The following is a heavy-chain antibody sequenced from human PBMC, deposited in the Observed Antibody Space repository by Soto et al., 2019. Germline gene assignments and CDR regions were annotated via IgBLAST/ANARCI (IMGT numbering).Heavy chain of an antibody. D-gene: IGHD1-1*01. J-gene: IGHJ6*02. CDR3: ARHRSWKAVYYGMDV. V-gene: IGHV5-10-1*01. Sequence: PGESLKISCKGSGCSFTSYWISWVRQMPGKGLEWMGRIDPSDSYTNYSPSFQGHVTISADKSISTAYLQWSSLKASDTAMYYCARHRSWKAVYYGMDVWGQGTTVTVSS. CDR1: GCSFTSYW. CDR2: IDPSDSYT.